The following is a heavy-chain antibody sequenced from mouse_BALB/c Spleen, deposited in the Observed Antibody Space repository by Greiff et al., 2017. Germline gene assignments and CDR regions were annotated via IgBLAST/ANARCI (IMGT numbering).Heavy chain of an antibody. CDR3: NAYTTVCAY. CDR2: IDPENGDT. J-gene: IGHJ3*01. Sequence: VHVKQSGAELVRSGASVKLSCTASGFNIKDYYMHWVKQRPERGLEWIGWIDPENGDTEYAPKFQGKATMTADTSSNTAYLQLSSLTSEDTAVYYCNAYTTVCAYWGQGTLVTVSA. V-gene: IGHV14-4*02. CDR1: GFNIKDYY. D-gene: IGHD1-1*01.